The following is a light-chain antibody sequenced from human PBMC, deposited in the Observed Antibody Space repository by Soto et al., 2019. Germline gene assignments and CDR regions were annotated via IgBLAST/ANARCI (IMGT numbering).Light chain of an antibody. Sequence: DIVMTQSPLSLGVTPGEPASISCRSSQSLLHSNGHNFLDWYVQKAGQSPQLLIYMGSNRASGVPDRFSGSGSGTDFTLKISRVEAEDAGVYYCMQALQTWTFGQGTKVNIK. V-gene: IGKV2-28*01. CDR3: MQALQTWT. CDR2: MGS. J-gene: IGKJ1*01. CDR1: QSLLHSNGHNF.